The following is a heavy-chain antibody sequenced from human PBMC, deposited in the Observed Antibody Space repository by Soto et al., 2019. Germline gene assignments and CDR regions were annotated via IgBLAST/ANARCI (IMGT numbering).Heavy chain of an antibody. CDR1: GYTFTSYG. V-gene: IGHV1-18*01. D-gene: IGHD2-8*01. Sequence: QVHLVQSGAEVKKPGASVKVSCKASGYTFTSYGITWVRQAPGQGLEWMGWISAHNGYTDYAQKLQGRVIVTRDTSTSTAYIELRSLRSYDTAVYYCARGMYGDYWGQGALVTVSS. J-gene: IGHJ4*02. CDR3: ARGMYGDY. CDR2: ISAHNGYT.